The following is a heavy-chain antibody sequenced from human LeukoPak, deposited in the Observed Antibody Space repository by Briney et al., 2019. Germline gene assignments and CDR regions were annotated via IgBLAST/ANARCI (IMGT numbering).Heavy chain of an antibody. CDR2: ISSSSSYI. CDR3: ARDIGRPGNSNWFDP. Sequence: GGSLRLSCAASRFTFSSYSMNWVRQPPGKGLEWVSSISSSSSYIYYAASVKGRFTISRDNAKNSLYLQMNSLRAEDTAVYYCARDIGRPGNSNWFDPWGQGTLVTVSS. J-gene: IGHJ5*02. V-gene: IGHV3-21*01. D-gene: IGHD1-14*01. CDR1: RFTFSSYS.